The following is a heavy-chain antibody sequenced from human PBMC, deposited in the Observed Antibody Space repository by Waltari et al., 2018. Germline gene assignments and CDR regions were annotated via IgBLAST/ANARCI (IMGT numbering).Heavy chain of an antibody. Sequence: EVQLLEYGGGLVQPGGSLRLSCAASGFTCGSSALVWVRQAPGKGLDWISGISGSSSSTYYADSVKGRFTISRDNSKNTLYLQMNSLRVEDTAVYFCAKVEGGIVTRYYALDIWGQGTMVTVSS. CDR3: AKVEGGIVTRYYALDI. V-gene: IGHV3-23*01. CDR1: GFTCGSSA. J-gene: IGHJ3*02. D-gene: IGHD3-16*02. CDR2: ISGSSSST.